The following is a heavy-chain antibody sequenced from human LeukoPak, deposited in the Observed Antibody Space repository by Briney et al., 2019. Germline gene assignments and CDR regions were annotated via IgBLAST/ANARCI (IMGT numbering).Heavy chain of an antibody. Sequence: SETLSLTCTVSGGSISSYYWSWIRRPAGKGLEWIGRIYTSGSTNYNPSLKSRVTMSVDTSKNQFSLKLSSVTAADTAVYYCARDWYYYGSGSYFFDYWGQGTLVTVSS. D-gene: IGHD3-10*01. J-gene: IGHJ4*02. CDR2: IYTSGST. CDR1: GGSISSYY. CDR3: ARDWYYYGSGSYFFDY. V-gene: IGHV4-4*07.